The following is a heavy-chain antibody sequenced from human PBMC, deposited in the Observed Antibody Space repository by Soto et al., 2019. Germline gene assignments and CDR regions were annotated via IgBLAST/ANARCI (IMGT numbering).Heavy chain of an antibody. CDR1: GFSLSNARMG. J-gene: IGHJ5*02. Sequence: QVTLKESGPVLMKPTETLTLTCTVSGFSLSNARMGVSWIRQPPGKALEWLAHIFSNDEKSYSTSLKSRLTISKDTSKSQVVLTMTNMDPVDTATYYCARLGIAARLGWFDPWGQGTLVTVSS. D-gene: IGHD6-13*01. V-gene: IGHV2-26*01. CDR3: ARLGIAARLGWFDP. CDR2: IFSNDEK.